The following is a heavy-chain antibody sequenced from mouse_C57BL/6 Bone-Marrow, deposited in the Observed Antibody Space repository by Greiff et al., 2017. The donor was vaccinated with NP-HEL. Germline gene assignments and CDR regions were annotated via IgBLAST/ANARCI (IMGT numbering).Heavy chain of an antibody. J-gene: IGHJ4*01. CDR2: ISSGSSTI. D-gene: IGHD2-1*01. V-gene: IGHV5-17*01. CDR1: GFTFSDYG. Sequence: EVQGVESGGGLVKPGGSLKLSCAASGFTFSDYGMHWVRQAPEKGLEWVAYISSGSSTIYYADTVKGRFTISRDNAKNTLFLQMTSLRSEDTDMYYCATHYGNYPVDDWGQGTSVTVSS. CDR3: ATHYGNYPVDD.